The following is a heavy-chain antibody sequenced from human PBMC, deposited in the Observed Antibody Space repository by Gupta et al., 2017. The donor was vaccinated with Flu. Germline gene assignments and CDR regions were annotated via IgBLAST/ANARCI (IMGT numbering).Heavy chain of an antibody. CDR3: ARHPGFVRTGNWFDN. J-gene: IGHJ5*02. Sequence: QFQLQESGPGLVKPSETLSLTCTISGGSISSYYCSWLRQPPGKGMEWIGYLYYSGRPTYHPSLKSRVTISVAPSKNQFSMKVSAVTAAATAVYDGARHPGFVRTGNWFDNWGQGTLGTVSS. V-gene: IGHV4-59*08. CDR1: GGSISSYY. CDR2: LYYSGRP. D-gene: IGHD2-8*02.